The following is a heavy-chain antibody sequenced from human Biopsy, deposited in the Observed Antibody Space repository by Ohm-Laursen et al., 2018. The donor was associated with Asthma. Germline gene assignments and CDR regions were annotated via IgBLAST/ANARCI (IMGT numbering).Heavy chain of an antibody. CDR1: GFTFSNYG. CDR2: ISFDGTNR. J-gene: IGHJ4*02. CDR3: AKEVFPGWELRRGPDS. D-gene: IGHD1-26*01. Sequence: SLRLSCAASGFTFSNYGMHWVRQAPGKGLDWVAVISFDGTNRNYTDSVKGRFTISRDNSGNTLHLEMNSLRAEDTAVYFCAKEVFPGWELRRGPDSWGQGTLVTVSS. V-gene: IGHV3-30*18.